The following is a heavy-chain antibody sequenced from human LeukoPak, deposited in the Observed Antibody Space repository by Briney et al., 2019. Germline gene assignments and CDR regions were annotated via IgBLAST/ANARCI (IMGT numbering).Heavy chain of an antibody. D-gene: IGHD5-18*01. J-gene: IGHJ6*04. Sequence: PSETLSLTCAVSGYSISSGYYWGWIRQPPGKGLEWIGIIYHSGSTYYNPSLKSRVTISVDTSKNQFSLKLSSVTAADTAVYYCAREAGVSYGLYYYYYGMDVWGKGTTVTVSS. CDR1: GYSISSGYY. CDR2: IYHSGST. V-gene: IGHV4-38-2*02. CDR3: AREAGVSYGLYYYYYGMDV.